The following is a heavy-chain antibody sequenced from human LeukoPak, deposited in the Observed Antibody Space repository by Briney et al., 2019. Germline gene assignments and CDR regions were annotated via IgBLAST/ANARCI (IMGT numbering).Heavy chain of an antibody. D-gene: IGHD3-3*01. CDR3: ARTYYDFWSGYFGGMDV. CDR2: IYSGGST. Sequence: PGGSLRLSCAASGFTVSSNYMSWVRQAPGKGLEWVSVIYSGGSTYYADSVKGRFTISRDNSKNTLYLQMSSLRAEDTAVYYCARTYYDFWSGYFGGMDVWGQGTTVTVSS. V-gene: IGHV3-66*01. CDR1: GFTVSSNY. J-gene: IGHJ6*02.